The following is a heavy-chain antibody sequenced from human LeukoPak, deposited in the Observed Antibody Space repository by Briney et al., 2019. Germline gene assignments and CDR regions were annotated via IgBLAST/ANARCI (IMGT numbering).Heavy chain of an antibody. J-gene: IGHJ4*02. D-gene: IGHD6-19*01. V-gene: IGHV3-9*03. Sequence: PGGSLRLSCAASGFTFDDYAMHWVRQAPGKGLEWVSGISWNSGSIGYADSVKGRFTISRDNAKNSLYLQMNSLRAEDMALYYRAKDQSRMYSSGWMGSWRQGTLVTVSS. CDR2: ISWNSGSI. CDR3: AKDQSRMYSSGWMGS. CDR1: GFTFDDYA.